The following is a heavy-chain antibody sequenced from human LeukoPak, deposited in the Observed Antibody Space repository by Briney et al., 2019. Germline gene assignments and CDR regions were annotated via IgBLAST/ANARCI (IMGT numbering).Heavy chain of an antibody. V-gene: IGHV3-23*01. Sequence: GGSLRLSCAASGFTFSSYAMSWVRQAPGKGLEWVSAISGSGGSTYYADSVKGRFSISRDNSKNTLYLQMNSLRAEDTAVYYCAKDPRYSSSWYFDYWGQGTLVTVSS. J-gene: IGHJ4*02. CDR3: AKDPRYSSSWYFDY. D-gene: IGHD6-13*01. CDR2: ISGSGGST. CDR1: GFTFSSYA.